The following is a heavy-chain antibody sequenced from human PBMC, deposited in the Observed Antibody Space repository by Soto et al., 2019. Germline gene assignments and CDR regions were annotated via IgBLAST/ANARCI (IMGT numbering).Heavy chain of an antibody. CDR1: GFTFSDHH. Sequence: GGSLRLSCAASGFTFSDHHMDWVRQAPGKGLEWVGRSSNKANTYATHYAASVDGRFTISRDDSENSLYLQMSSLKTEDTAVYYCTRDSINWSFDYWGQGTLVTVSS. D-gene: IGHD6-13*01. J-gene: IGHJ4*02. V-gene: IGHV3-72*01. CDR2: SSNKANTYAT. CDR3: TRDSINWSFDY.